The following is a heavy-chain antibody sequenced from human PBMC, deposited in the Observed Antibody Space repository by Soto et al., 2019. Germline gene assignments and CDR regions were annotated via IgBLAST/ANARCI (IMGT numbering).Heavy chain of an antibody. D-gene: IGHD2-21*02. Sequence: GASVKVSCKVSGYTFTNDGINWVRQAPGQGLEWVGWFNPANRNTNYAQKFQATVSMTTDTSTNTAYMELRGLRSDDTAVYYCARVRFGDPFDFGGQGTLVTVSS. J-gene: IGHJ4*02. CDR2: FNPANRNT. CDR1: GYTFTNDG. V-gene: IGHV1-18*01. CDR3: ARVRFGDPFDF.